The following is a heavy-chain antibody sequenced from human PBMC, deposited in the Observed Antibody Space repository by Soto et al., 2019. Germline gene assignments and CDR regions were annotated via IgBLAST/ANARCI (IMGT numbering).Heavy chain of an antibody. CDR1: GFTDSSYS. CDR2: ISSSSSYI. D-gene: IGHD3-10*01. CDR3: ARDPGVRGGGWFDP. V-gene: IGHV3-21*01. J-gene: IGHJ5*02. Sequence: EVQLVESGGGLVKPGGSLRLSCAASGFTDSSYSMNWVRQAPGKGLEWVSSISSSSSYIYYADSVKGRFTISRDNAKNSLYLQMNSLGAEDTAVYYCARDPGVRGGGWFDPLGQGTLVTVSS.